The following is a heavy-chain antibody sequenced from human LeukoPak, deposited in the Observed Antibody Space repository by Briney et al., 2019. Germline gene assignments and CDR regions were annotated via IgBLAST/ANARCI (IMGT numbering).Heavy chain of an antibody. Sequence: GGSLRLSCAASGFTFSSYSMNWVRQAPGKGLEWVSSISSSSSYIYYADSVKGRFTISRDNAKNSLYLQMNSPRAEDTAVYYCARGGDIVVVPAAENWFDPWGQGTLVTVSS. CDR2: ISSSSSYI. D-gene: IGHD2-2*01. CDR3: ARGGDIVVVPAAENWFDP. V-gene: IGHV3-21*01. J-gene: IGHJ5*02. CDR1: GFTFSSYS.